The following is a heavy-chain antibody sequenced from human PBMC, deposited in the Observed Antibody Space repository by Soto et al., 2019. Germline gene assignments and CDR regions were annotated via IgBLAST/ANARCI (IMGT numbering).Heavy chain of an antibody. CDR3: ARAVAVAAAVDK. V-gene: IGHV1-3*05. D-gene: IGHD6-19*01. CDR1: GYTFTGYA. CDR2: INAGNGNT. Sequence: QVQLVQSGAEEKKPGASVKVSCKASGYTFTGYAMHWVRQAPGQRLEWMGWINAGNGNTKYSQKFQGRVTITRDTSPSAAYTQRSSLRPEGTAVYYWARAVAVAAAVDKWGQATLVTVSS. J-gene: IGHJ4*02.